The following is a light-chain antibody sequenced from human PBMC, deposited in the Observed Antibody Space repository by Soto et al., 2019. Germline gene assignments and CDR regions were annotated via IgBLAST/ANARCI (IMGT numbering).Light chain of an antibody. CDR2: LEGSGSY. CDR1: SGHSSYS. J-gene: IGLJ1*01. CDR3: ETWDSNTHV. V-gene: IGLV4-60*02. Sequence: QPVLTQSSSASASLGPSVKLTCTLSSGHSSYSIAWHQQQPGKAPRYLMKLEGSGSYNKGSRVPDRFSGSSSGADRYLTIPNLQFEDEADYYCETWDSNTHVFGTGTKVTVL.